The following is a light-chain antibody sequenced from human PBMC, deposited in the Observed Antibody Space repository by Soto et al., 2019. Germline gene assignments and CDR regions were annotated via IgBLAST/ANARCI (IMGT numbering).Light chain of an antibody. CDR3: NSYTTSSTYV. Sequence: QSVLTQPASVSGSPEQPITISCTGTSSDVGGYNYVSWYQQHPGKAPKVMIYDVSNRPSGVSNRFSGSKSGNTASLTISGLQAEDEADYYCNSYTTSSTYVFGTGTKLTVL. J-gene: IGLJ1*01. V-gene: IGLV2-14*01. CDR2: DVS. CDR1: SSDVGGYNY.